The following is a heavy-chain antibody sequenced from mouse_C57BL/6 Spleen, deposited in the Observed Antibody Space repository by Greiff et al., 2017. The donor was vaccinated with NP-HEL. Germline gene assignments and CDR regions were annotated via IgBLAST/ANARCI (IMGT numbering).Heavy chain of an antibody. D-gene: IGHD2-1*01. CDR1: GFSLTSYG. J-gene: IGHJ2*01. CDR3: ARNSMVPHYFDY. V-gene: IGHV2-2*01. Sequence: QVQLQQSGPGLVQPSQSLSITCTVSGFSLTSYGVHWVRQSPGKGLEWLGVIWSGGSTDYNAAFISRLSISKDNSKSQVFFKMNSLQADDTAIYYCARNSMVPHYFDYWGQGTTLTVSS. CDR2: IWSGGST.